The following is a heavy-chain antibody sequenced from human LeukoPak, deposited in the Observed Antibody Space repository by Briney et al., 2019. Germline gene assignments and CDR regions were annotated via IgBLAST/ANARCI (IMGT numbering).Heavy chain of an antibody. Sequence: GGSLRLSRAASGFTFSSYGMNWVRQAPGKGLEWVSFISSSGSTKYYADSVKGRFTISRDNAKNSLYLQMNSLRAEDTAVYYCAGNVEFRGQGTLVTVSS. V-gene: IGHV3-48*03. CDR2: ISSSGSTK. J-gene: IGHJ4*02. D-gene: IGHD5-24*01. CDR1: GFTFSSYG. CDR3: AGNVEF.